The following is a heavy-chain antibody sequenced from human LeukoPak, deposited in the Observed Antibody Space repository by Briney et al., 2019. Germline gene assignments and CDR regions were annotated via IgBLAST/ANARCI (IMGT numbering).Heavy chain of an antibody. CDR3: ARSRYYDSSGYPIGY. J-gene: IGHJ4*02. CDR2: IYYSGST. Sequence: SSQTLSLTCTVSGGSISSGDYYWSWIRQPPGRGLEWSVYIYYSGSTYYNPSLKSRVTISVYTSKNQFSLKLSSVTAADTAVHYCARSRYYDSSGYPIGYWGQGTLVTVSS. CDR1: GGSISSGDYY. V-gene: IGHV4-30-4*01. D-gene: IGHD3-22*01.